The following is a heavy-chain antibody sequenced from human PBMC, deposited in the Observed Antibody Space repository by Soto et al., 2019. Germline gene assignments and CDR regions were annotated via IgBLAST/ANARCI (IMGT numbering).Heavy chain of an antibody. CDR1: GGALSSYA. D-gene: IGHD2-15*01. J-gene: IGHJ6*02. Sequence: SVKVSCKASGGALSSYAVSWVRQAPGQGLEWMGGIIPIFGTANYAQRLQGRVTITADESTSTAYMELSSLRSEDTAVYYCARGRYIVVVVAANYYYGXDVWGQGTTVTVSS. V-gene: IGHV1-69*13. CDR2: IIPIFGTA. CDR3: ARGRYIVVVVAANYYYGXDV.